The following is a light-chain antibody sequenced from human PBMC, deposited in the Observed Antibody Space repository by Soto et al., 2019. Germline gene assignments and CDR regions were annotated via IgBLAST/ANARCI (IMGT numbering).Light chain of an antibody. J-gene: IGKJ1*01. CDR2: AAS. Sequence: DIQMTQSPSSLSASVEDRVIITCRASQSISNHLNWYQQKPGKAPKLLIFAASRLQSGVPSRFIRSRSGPDFTLTISSLHPEDFAAYCCHQSYSSPPTFGQGSK. V-gene: IGKV1-39*01. CDR3: HQSYSSPPT. CDR1: QSISNH.